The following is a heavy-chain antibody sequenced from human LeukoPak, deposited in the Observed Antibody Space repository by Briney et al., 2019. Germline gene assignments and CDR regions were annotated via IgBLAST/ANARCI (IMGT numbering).Heavy chain of an antibody. CDR2: IRYDGSKK. J-gene: IGHJ1*01. V-gene: IGHV3-30*02. Sequence: GGSLRLSCAASGFIFSSYGMHWVRQAPGKGLEWVAFIRYDGSKKYYADSVKGRFTISRDNSKNTLYLQMNSLRAEDTAVYYCAKDDDWGRYKHWGQGTLVTVSS. CDR3: AKDDDWGRYKH. D-gene: IGHD3-16*01. CDR1: GFIFSSYG.